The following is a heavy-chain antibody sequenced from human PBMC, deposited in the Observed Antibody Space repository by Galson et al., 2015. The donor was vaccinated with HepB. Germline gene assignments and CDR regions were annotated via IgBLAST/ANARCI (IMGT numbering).Heavy chain of an antibody. CDR3: ARDLGEGVNGLYYFDY. Sequence: SVKVSCKASGGTFSSYAISWVRQAPGQGLEWMGGIIPIFGTANYAQKFQGRVTITADESTSTAYMELSSLRSEDTAVYYCARDLGEGVNGLYYFDYWGQGTLVTVSS. D-gene: IGHD3-10*01. J-gene: IGHJ4*02. CDR1: GGTFSSYA. CDR2: IIPIFGTA. V-gene: IGHV1-69*13.